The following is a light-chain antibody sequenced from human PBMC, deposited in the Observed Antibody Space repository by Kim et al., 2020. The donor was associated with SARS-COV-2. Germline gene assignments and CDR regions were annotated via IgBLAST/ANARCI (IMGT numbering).Light chain of an antibody. J-gene: IGKJ5*01. CDR1: QAISSY. CDR2: ASS. CDR3: QKYNDAPMT. Sequence: DIQMTQSPSALSACIGDRVTINCRASQAISSYVAWYQHKPGQVPKLLISASSTLQSGVPSRFSGSGSGTDFTLTISSLQPEDVASYYCQKYNDAPMTFGQGTRLEIK. V-gene: IGKV1-27*01.